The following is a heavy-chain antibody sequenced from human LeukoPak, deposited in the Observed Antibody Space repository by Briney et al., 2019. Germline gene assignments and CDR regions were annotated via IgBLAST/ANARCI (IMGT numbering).Heavy chain of an antibody. V-gene: IGHV1-2*02. CDR1: GYTFTGYY. J-gene: IGHJ4*02. Sequence: GASVKVSCKASGYTFTGYYMHWVRQAPGQGLEWMGWINPNSGGTNYAQKFQGRVTMTGDTSISTAYMELSRLRSDDTAVYYCARSPQDGYFYVDYWGQGTLVTVSS. CDR2: INPNSGGT. CDR3: ARSPQDGYFYVDY. D-gene: IGHD5-24*01.